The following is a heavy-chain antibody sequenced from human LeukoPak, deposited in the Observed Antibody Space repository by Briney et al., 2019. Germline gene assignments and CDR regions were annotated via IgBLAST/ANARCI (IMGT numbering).Heavy chain of an antibody. V-gene: IGHV4-39*07. Sequence: SETLSLTCTVSGGSISSSSYYWGWIRQPPGKGLEWIGSIYYSGSTYYNPSLKSRVTISVDTSKNQFSLKLSSVTAADTAVYYCARDGVYGDHSPLAGMDVWGQGTTVTVSS. J-gene: IGHJ6*02. D-gene: IGHD4-17*01. CDR2: IYYSGST. CDR3: ARDGVYGDHSPLAGMDV. CDR1: GGSISSSSYY.